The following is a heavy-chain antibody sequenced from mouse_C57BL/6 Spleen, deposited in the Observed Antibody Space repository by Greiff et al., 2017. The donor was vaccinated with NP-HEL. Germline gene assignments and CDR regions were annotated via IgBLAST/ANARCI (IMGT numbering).Heavy chain of an antibody. CDR3: APYDYDAGAWFAY. V-gene: IGHV1-59*01. J-gene: IGHJ3*01. CDR2: IDPSDSYT. Sequence: QVQLQQPGAELVRPGTSVKLSCKASGYTFTSYWMHWVKQRPGQGLEWIGVIDPSDSYTNYNQKFKGKATLTVDTSSSTAYMQLSSLTSEDSAVYYCAPYDYDAGAWFAYWGQGTLVTVSA. D-gene: IGHD2-4*01. CDR1: GYTFTSYW.